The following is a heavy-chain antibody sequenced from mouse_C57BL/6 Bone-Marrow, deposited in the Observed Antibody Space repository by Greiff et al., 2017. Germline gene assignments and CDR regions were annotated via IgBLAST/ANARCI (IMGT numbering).Heavy chain of an antibody. J-gene: IGHJ1*03. Sequence: VQLQQSGAELVRPGASVKLSCTASGFNINDDYMHWVKQRPEQGLEWIGWIDPENGDTEYAPKFQGKATITADTSSNTAYLQLSSLTTEDTAVYYCTAYSFYWYFDVWGTGTTVTVSS. D-gene: IGHD2-12*01. CDR2: IDPENGDT. CDR1: GFNINDDY. V-gene: IGHV14-4*01. CDR3: TAYSFYWYFDV.